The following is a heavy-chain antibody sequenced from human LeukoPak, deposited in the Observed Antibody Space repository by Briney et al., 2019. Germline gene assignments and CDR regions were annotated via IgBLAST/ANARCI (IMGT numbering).Heavy chain of an antibody. V-gene: IGHV4-34*01. CDR2: INHSGST. Sequence: PSETLSLTCAVYGGSFSGYYWSWIRQPPGKGLEWIGEINHSGSTNYNPSLKSRVTISVDTSKNQFSLKLSSVTAADTAVYYCARLGYATANFDYWGQGTLVTVSS. CDR3: ARLGYATANFDY. CDR1: GGSFSGYY. D-gene: IGHD2-21*02. J-gene: IGHJ4*02.